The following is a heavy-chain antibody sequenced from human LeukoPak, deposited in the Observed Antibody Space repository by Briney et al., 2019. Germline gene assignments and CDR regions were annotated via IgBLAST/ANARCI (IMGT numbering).Heavy chain of an antibody. V-gene: IGHV3-23*01. CDR1: GFPLSSYA. CDR3: AKANYGDYYVLYY. J-gene: IGHJ4*02. Sequence: PGGSLRLSCAASGFPLSSYAMSWVRQGPGKGLEWVAATSSSDPGTYHADSVRGRFTISRDNSKNTLYLQMNSLRAEDTAVYYCAKANYGDYYVLYYWGQGTLVTVSS. CDR2: TSSSDPGT. D-gene: IGHD4-17*01.